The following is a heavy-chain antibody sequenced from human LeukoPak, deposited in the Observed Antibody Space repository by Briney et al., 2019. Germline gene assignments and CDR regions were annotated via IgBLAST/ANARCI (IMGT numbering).Heavy chain of an antibody. Sequence: GGSLRLSCAASGFAVSSNYMSWVRQAPGKGLEWVSVIYSGGSTYYADSVKGRFTISRDNSKNTLFLQMNSLRTEDTAVYYCARDRRQFDYWGQGTLVTVSS. CDR2: IYSGGST. CDR1: GFAVSSNY. J-gene: IGHJ4*02. V-gene: IGHV3-53*05. CDR3: ARDRRQFDY.